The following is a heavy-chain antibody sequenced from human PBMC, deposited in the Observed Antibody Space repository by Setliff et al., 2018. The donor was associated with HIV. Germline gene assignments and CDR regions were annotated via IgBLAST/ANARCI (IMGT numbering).Heavy chain of an antibody. D-gene: IGHD3-3*01. J-gene: IGHJ4*02. CDR3: AVPQFLEWLPPHY. CDR2: TYSGGST. V-gene: IGHV3-53*01. CDR1: GFTVSINY. Sequence: GESLKISCAASGFTVSINYMSWVRQAPGKGLEWVSVTYSGGSTYYADSVKGRFTISRDNSKNTLYLQMNSLRPEDTAVYYCAVPQFLEWLPPHYWGQGTLVTVSS.